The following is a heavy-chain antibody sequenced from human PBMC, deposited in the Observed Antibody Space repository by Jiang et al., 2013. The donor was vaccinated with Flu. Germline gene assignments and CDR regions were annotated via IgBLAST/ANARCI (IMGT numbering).Heavy chain of an antibody. Sequence: GSGLVKPSETLSLTCAVSGGSISSDGYSWSWFRQPPGEGLEWIGYIFHGGRPYYNPSLKSRVTFSVDRSKKQFSLNLTSVTAADTAVYYCARGRIQLPDYWGQGTLVTVSS. V-gene: IGHV4-30-2*01. J-gene: IGHJ4*02. CDR2: IFHGGRP. CDR3: ARGRIQLPDY. CDR1: GGSISSDGYS. D-gene: IGHD5-18*01.